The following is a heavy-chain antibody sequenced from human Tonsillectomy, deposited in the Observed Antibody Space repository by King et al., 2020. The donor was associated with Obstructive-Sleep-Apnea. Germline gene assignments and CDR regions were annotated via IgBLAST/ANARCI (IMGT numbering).Heavy chain of an antibody. CDR3: ARDGRPGWYFDL. CDR2: ISSSVSTI. D-gene: IGHD1-1*01. V-gene: IGHV3-11*01. CDR1: GFTFSDYY. Sequence: VQLVESGGGLVKPGGSLRLSCAASGFTFSDYYMSWIRQAPGKGLEWVSYISSSVSTIYHADSVKGRFTISRDNAKISLYLQMNSLRAEDTAGYYCARDGRPGWYFDLWGRGTLVTVSS. J-gene: IGHJ2*01.